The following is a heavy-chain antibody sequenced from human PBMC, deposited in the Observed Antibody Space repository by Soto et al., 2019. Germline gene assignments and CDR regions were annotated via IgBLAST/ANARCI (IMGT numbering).Heavy chain of an antibody. CDR2: IYWDDDK. Sequence: QLTLKEAGPTLVKTTQTLTLTCTFSGFSLSTSGVGVGWIRQPPGKALEWLAFIYWDDDKRYMPSLKSRHTITKDTSKNQVVLTMTNMDPVDTATYYCAHGQQWLEYGDYFDYWGQGTLVNVSS. D-gene: IGHD6-19*01. J-gene: IGHJ4*01. CDR1: GFSLSTSGVG. V-gene: IGHV2-5*02. CDR3: AHGQQWLEYGDYFDY.